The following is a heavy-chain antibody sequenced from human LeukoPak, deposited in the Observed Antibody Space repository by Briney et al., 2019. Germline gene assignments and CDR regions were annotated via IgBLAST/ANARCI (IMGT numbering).Heavy chain of an antibody. J-gene: IGHJ4*02. CDR3: ARVMDRGGEIDY. CDR2: INSDGINT. V-gene: IGHV3-74*01. CDR1: GFTFSNYC. D-gene: IGHD3-10*01. Sequence: QTGGSLRLSCAASGFTFSNYCMHWVRQAPGKGLVWVSRINSDGINTNYADSVKGRFTISRDNAKNTLHLQMNSLRAEDTAVYYCARVMDRGGEIDYWGQGTLVTVSS.